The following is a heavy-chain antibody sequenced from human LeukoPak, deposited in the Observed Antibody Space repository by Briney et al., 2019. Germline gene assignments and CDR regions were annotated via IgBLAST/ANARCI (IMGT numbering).Heavy chain of an antibody. V-gene: IGHV3-74*01. Sequence: GGSLRLSCAVSGITVSKYWMHWVRQVPGKGLVWVSRIHSDGSTTDYADSVKGRFTITRDSARNTLYLEMNSLRVEDTAVYYCTRDANHYGGMDVWGQGTTVTVSS. CDR2: IHSDGSTT. CDR3: TRDANHYGGMDV. CDR1: GITVSKYW. J-gene: IGHJ6*02.